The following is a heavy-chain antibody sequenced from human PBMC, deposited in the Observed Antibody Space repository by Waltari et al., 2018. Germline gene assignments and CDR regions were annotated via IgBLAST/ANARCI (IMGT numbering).Heavy chain of an antibody. CDR1: TGSFRAYY. D-gene: IGHD3-16*01. V-gene: IGHV4-34*01. CDR3: ARVGMLTTRVKNWFDP. J-gene: IGHJ5*02. CDR2: INQSGST. Sequence: QVQLQQWGAGLLKPSETLSLTCAVYTGSFRAYYSTWIRPPPGKGLEWIGEINQSGSTYYNPSLESRVTISVDTSKNQFSMRLSSVTAADTGVYYCARVGMLTTRVKNWFDPWGQGTLVTVSS.